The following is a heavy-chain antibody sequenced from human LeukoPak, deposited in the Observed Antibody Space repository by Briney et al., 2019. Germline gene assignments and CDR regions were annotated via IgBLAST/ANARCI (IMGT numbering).Heavy chain of an antibody. J-gene: IGHJ6*02. Sequence: SETLSLTCTVSGGSISSYYWSWIRQPPGKGLEWIGYIYYSGSTNYNPSLKSRVTISVDTSKNQFSLKLSSVTAADTAVYYCARAGYYDSSGYNYYYYYGMDVWGQGTTVTVSS. CDR1: GGSISSYY. D-gene: IGHD3-22*01. CDR2: IYYSGST. CDR3: ARAGYYDSSGYNYYYYYGMDV. V-gene: IGHV4-59*12.